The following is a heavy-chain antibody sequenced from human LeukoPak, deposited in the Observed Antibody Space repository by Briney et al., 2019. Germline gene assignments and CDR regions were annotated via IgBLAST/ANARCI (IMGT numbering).Heavy chain of an antibody. Sequence: PSETLSLTCTVSGGPISSYYWSWIRQPPGKGLEWIGYIYHSGSTNYNPSLKSRVTISVDTSKNQFSLKLSSVTAADTAVYYCARQSDLGGNEVDYWGQGTLVTVSS. CDR1: GGPISSYY. CDR2: IYHSGST. V-gene: IGHV4-59*08. CDR3: ARQSDLGGNEVDY. D-gene: IGHD3-16*01. J-gene: IGHJ4*02.